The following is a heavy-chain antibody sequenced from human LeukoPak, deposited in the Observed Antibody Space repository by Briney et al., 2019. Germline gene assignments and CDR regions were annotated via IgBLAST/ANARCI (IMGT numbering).Heavy chain of an antibody. D-gene: IGHD5-12*01. V-gene: IGHV4-39*01. Sequence: DPSETLSLTCTVSAGSFISSSHHWGWIRQSPGKGLEWIGSVYYGRTTYYNPSLDGRVTVSLDTSANQFSLQLNSVTAADTAVYYCVRHDGRGGATIGAFDSWGQGSLVTVSS. CDR3: VRHDGRGGATIGAFDS. CDR1: AGSFISSSHH. CDR2: VYYGRTT. J-gene: IGHJ5*01.